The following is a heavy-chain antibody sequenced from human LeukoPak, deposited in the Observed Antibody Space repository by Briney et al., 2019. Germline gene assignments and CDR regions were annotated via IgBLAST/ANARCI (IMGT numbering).Heavy chain of an antibody. CDR1: GFTFSSYS. J-gene: IGHJ4*02. CDR2: ISSSSSYI. Sequence: GGSLRLSCAASGFTFSSYSMNWVRQAPGKGPEWVSSISSSSSYIYYADSVKGRFTISRDNAKNSLYLQMNSLRAEDTAVYYCARGNTRLRLRWPGEFWGQGTLVTVSS. CDR3: ARGNTRLRLRWPGEF. V-gene: IGHV3-21*01. D-gene: IGHD4-23*01.